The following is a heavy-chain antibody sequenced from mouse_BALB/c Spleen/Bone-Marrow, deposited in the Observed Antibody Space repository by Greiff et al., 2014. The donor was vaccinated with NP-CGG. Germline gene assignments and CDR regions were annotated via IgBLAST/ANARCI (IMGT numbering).Heavy chain of an antibody. CDR3: ARSGFDY. J-gene: IGHJ2*01. Sequence: VQGVESGAELAKPGASVKMSCKASDFTFTSYWMHWVKQRPGQGLEWIGYINPSTGYTSYKQKFKDKATLTADKSSSTGYMQLSSLTSEYSGVYYCARSGFDYWGQGTTFTVSS. V-gene: IGHV1-7*01. CDR1: DFTFTSYW. CDR2: INPSTGYT. D-gene: IGHD4-1*01.